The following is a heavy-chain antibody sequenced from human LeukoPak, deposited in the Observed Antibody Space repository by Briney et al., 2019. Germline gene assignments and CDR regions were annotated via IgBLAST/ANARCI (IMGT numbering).Heavy chain of an antibody. V-gene: IGHV3-30*18. CDR2: ISGDGNNK. J-gene: IGHJ6*02. CDR3: AKDLGIAVAGRDDGMDV. Sequence: PGGSLRLSCAASGFTFSNFGMRWVRQAPGKGLEWVAVISGDGNNKYYADSVKGRFTMSRDNSKNTLYLQMNSLRAEDTAVYYCAKDLGIAVAGRDDGMDVWGQGTTVTVSS. D-gene: IGHD6-19*01. CDR1: GFTFSNFG.